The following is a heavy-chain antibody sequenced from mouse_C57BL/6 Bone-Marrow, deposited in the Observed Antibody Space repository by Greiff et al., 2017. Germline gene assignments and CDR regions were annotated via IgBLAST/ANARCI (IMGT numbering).Heavy chain of an antibody. V-gene: IGHV10-1*01. D-gene: IGHD3-3*01. J-gene: IGHJ1*03. CDR2: IRSKSNNYAT. CDR1: GFSFNTYA. CDR3: VRHRGTFWYFDV. Sequence: EVQLVESGGGLVQPKGSLKLSCAVSGFSFNTYAMNWVRQAPGTGLEWVARIRSKSNNYATYYADSVKDRFTISRTASESMLYLQMNILKTEDTAMYSCVRHRGTFWYFDVWGTGTTVTVSS.